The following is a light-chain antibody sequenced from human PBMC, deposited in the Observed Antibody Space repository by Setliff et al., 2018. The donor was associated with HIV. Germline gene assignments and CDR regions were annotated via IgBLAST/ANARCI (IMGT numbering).Light chain of an antibody. CDR1: SSDVGGYNY. J-gene: IGLJ1*01. V-gene: IGLV2-14*01. Sequence: QSALTQPASVSGSPGQSITISCTGTSSDVGGYNYVSWYQQYPGKAPKLMIYQATKRPSGVSNRFSGSKSGNTASLTISGPQAEDEADYYCCSNTGSNTYVFGSGTKVTVL. CDR3: CSNTGSNTYV. CDR2: QAT.